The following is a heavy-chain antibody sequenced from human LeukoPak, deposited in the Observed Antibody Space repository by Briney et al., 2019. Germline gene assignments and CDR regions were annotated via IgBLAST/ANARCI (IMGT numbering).Heavy chain of an antibody. CDR2: IYRSGST. V-gene: IGHV4-39*07. CDR3: ASYTVPTYYYDSSGYYSDY. Sequence: SETLSLTCTVSGGSISSSSYYWGWIRQPPGKGLEWIGSIYRSGSTYYNPSLKSRVTISVDTSKNQFSLKLSSVTAADTAVYYCASYTVPTYYYDSSGYYSDYWGQGTLVTVSS. CDR1: GGSISSSSYY. J-gene: IGHJ4*02. D-gene: IGHD3-22*01.